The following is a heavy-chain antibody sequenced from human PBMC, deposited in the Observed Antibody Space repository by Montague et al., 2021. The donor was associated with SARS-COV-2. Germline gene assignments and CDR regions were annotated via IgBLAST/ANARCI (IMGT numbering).Heavy chain of an antibody. CDR1: GFSFESYA. Sequence: SLRLSCAASGFSFESYAMSWVRQAPGRGLEWVSAIAGSGDSTGDTTYYADSVRGRFTVSRDNSKNTLYLQMNSLRAEDTAVYYCVKEGSRIQLWLRPGDSGLDVWGQGTTVSVSS. J-gene: IGHJ6*02. D-gene: IGHD5-18*01. V-gene: IGHV3-23*01. CDR3: VKEGSRIQLWLRPGDSGLDV. CDR2: IAGSGDSTGDTT.